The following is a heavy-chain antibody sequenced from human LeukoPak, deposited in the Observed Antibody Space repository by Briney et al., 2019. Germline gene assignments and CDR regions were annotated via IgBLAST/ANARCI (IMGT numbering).Heavy chain of an antibody. CDR3: ARDGLYSSSSGGDY. D-gene: IGHD6-6*01. CDR2: IKQDGSEK. CDR1: GFTFSSYW. J-gene: IGHJ4*02. Sequence: PGGSLRLSCAASGFTFSSYWMSWVGQAPGKGGEGVANIKQDGSEKYYVDSVKGRFTISRDKAKNSLYLQMNSLRAEDTAVYYCARDGLYSSSSGGDYWGPGTLVTVSS. V-gene: IGHV3-7*01.